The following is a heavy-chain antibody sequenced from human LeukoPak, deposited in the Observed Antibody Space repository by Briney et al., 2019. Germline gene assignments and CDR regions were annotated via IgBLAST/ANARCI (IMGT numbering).Heavy chain of an antibody. CDR1: GFTFSSYS. CDR2: ISSSSSYI. J-gene: IGHJ3*02. V-gene: IGHV3-21*01. Sequence: GGSLRISCAASGFTFSSYSKNWVRQAPGKGLEWVSSISSSSSYIYYADSVKGRFTISRDNAKNSLYLQMNSLRAEDTAVYYCARDGAWAIFGVVSRNDAFDIWGQGTMITVSS. D-gene: IGHD3-3*01. CDR3: ARDGAWAIFGVVSRNDAFDI.